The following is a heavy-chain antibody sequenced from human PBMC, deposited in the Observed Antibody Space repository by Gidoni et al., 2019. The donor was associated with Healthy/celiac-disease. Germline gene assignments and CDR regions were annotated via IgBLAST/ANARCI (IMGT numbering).Heavy chain of an antibody. J-gene: IGHJ4*02. CDR1: GFTFSSYA. CDR2: ISYDGSNK. Sequence: QVQLVESGGGVVQPGRSLRLSCAASGFTFSSYALHWVRQAPGKGLEWVAVISYDGSNKYYADSVKGRFTISRDNSKNTLYLQMNSLRAEDTAVYYCARELGYSYALAAAGKSFDYWGQGTLVTVSS. D-gene: IGHD5-18*01. V-gene: IGHV3-30-3*01. CDR3: ARELGYSYALAAAGKSFDY.